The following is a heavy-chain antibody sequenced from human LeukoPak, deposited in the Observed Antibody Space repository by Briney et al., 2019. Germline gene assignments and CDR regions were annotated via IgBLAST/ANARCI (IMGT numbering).Heavy chain of an antibody. V-gene: IGHV1-46*01. Sequence: ASVKVSCKASGYTFTSYYMHWVRQAPGQGLEWMGIINPSGGSTSYAQKFQGRVTMTRDMSTSTVYMELRSLRSDDTAVYYCARDRNWGRKNDAFDIWGQGTMVTVSS. D-gene: IGHD7-27*01. J-gene: IGHJ3*02. CDR2: INPSGGST. CDR1: GYTFTSYY. CDR3: ARDRNWGRKNDAFDI.